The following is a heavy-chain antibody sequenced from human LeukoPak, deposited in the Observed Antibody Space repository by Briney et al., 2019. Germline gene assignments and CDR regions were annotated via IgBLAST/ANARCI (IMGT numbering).Heavy chain of an antibody. CDR3: ARTPKVAAGSLVLAY. V-gene: IGHV1-46*01. D-gene: IGHD6-13*01. CDR1: GYTFTSYY. Sequence: ASVKVSCKASGYTFTSYYMHWVRQAPGRGLEWMGIINPSGGSTSYAQKFQGRVTMTRDTSTSTVYMELSSLRSEDTAVYYCARTPKVAAGSLVLAYWGQGTLVTVSS. J-gene: IGHJ4*02. CDR2: INPSGGST.